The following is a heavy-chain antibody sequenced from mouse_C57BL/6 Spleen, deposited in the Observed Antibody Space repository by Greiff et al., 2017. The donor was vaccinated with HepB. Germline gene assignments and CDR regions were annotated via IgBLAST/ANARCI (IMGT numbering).Heavy chain of an antibody. D-gene: IGHD1-1*02. CDR3: ESPEGGPDPYWAMDY. Sequence: QVQLQQSGAELSRPGASVKMSCKASGYTFTEYTIHWVKQRSGQGLEWIGWFYPGSGSIKYNEKFKDKATLTADKSSSTVYMELSRWTSEEPAVYFYESPEGGPDPYWAMDYWGQGTSVTVSS. CDR1: GYTFTEYT. J-gene: IGHJ4*01. V-gene: IGHV1-62-2*01. CDR2: FYPGSGSI.